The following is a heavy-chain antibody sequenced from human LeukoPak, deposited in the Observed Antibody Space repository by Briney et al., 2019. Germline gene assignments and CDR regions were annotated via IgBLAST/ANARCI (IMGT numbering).Heavy chain of an antibody. J-gene: IGHJ4*02. CDR3: ARDNRRHYTSGPNPDSLH. V-gene: IGHV3-9*01. CDR1: GFIFNNYA. Sequence: GGSLRLSCAGSGFIFNNYAMHWVRQPPGKGLEWVSGISWNSGSIDYADSVKGRFTISRDNAKNSLYLQMNSLKVEDTAFYYCARDNRRHYTSGPNPDSLHWGQGALVTVSS. CDR2: ISWNSGSI. D-gene: IGHD6-19*01.